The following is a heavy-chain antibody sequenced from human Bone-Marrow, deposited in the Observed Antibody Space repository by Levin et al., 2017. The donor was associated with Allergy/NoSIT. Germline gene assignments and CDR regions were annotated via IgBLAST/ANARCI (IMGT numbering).Heavy chain of an antibody. CDR2: IIPSFGTP. J-gene: IGHJ4*02. D-gene: IGHD3-10*01. CDR1: GGTFRNYA. CDR3: ARDGAVIYYGSGSALDY. Sequence: ASVKVSCKASGGTFRNYAISWVRQAPGQGLEWMGGIIPSFGTPKYAQKFQGRLTITADEPTSTAYMELSGLRSEDTAVYYCARDGAVIYYGSGSALDYWGQGTLVTVSS. V-gene: IGHV1-69*13.